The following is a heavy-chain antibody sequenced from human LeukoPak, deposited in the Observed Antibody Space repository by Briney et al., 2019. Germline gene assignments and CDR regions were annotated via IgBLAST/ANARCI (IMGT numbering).Heavy chain of an antibody. CDR1: GFTFSSSW. CDR3: ARNYGGNSDH. CDR2: IKQDGSEK. V-gene: IGHV3-7*04. J-gene: IGHJ4*02. D-gene: IGHD4-23*01. Sequence: GGYLRLSCAASGFTFSSSWMTWVRQAPGKGLEWVANIKQDGSEKYYVDSVKGRFTISRDNAKDSLYLQMNSLRAEDTAAYYCARNYGGNSDHWGQGTRVIVSS.